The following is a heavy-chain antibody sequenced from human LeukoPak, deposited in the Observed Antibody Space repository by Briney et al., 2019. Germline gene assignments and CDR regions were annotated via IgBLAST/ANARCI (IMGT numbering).Heavy chain of an antibody. CDR2: IYYSGST. V-gene: IGHV4-39*07. Sequence: PSETLSLTCTVSGGSISSSSYYWGWIRQPPGKGLEWIGSIYYSGSTYYNPSLKSRVTISVDTSKNQFSLKLSSVTAADTAVYYCARVSSSWYQGAEYFQHWGQGTLVTVSS. CDR3: ARVSSSWYQGAEYFQH. D-gene: IGHD6-13*01. J-gene: IGHJ1*01. CDR1: GGSISSSSYY.